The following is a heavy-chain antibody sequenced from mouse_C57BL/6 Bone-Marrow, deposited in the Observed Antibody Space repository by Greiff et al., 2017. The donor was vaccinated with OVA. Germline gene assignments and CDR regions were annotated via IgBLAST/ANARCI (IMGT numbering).Heavy chain of an antibody. CDR3: AFYYYGSSSVFDY. J-gene: IGHJ2*01. D-gene: IGHD1-1*01. Sequence: EVQLQQSGPELVKPGASVKISCKASGYTFTDYYMNWVKQSHGKSLEWIGDINPNNGGTSYNQKFKGKATLTVDKSSSTAYMELRSLTSEDSAVYYCAFYYYGSSSVFDYWGQGTTLTVSS. CDR1: GYTFTDYY. CDR2: INPNNGGT. V-gene: IGHV1-26*01.